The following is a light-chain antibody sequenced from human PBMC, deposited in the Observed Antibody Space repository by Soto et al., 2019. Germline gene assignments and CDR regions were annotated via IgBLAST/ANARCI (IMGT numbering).Light chain of an antibody. CDR1: SSDVGGYNY. CDR3: SSYTTSSTPFV. V-gene: IGLV2-14*01. Sequence: QSALTQPASVSGSPGQSITISCTGTSSDVGGYNYVSWYQQHPGKAPKLMIYDVNNRPSGVSNRFSGSKSGNTASLTISGLQAADEADYFCSSYTTSSTPFVFGTGTKLTVL. J-gene: IGLJ1*01. CDR2: DVN.